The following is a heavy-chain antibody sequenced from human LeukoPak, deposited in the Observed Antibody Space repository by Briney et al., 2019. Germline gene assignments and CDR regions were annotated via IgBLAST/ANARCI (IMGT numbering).Heavy chain of an antibody. J-gene: IGHJ3*01. Sequence: GASVKVPCKASGYTFINYNIAWVRQAPGQGLEWMGWISAYNGDTNYGQKVQGRVAMTTDRSTRTAYMELRGLRSDDTAVYYCARDVFEGFGERVVDAFDLWGQGTMVTVSS. CDR2: ISAYNGDT. CDR3: ARDVFEGFGERVVDAFDL. V-gene: IGHV1-18*01. CDR1: GYTFINYN. D-gene: IGHD3-10*01.